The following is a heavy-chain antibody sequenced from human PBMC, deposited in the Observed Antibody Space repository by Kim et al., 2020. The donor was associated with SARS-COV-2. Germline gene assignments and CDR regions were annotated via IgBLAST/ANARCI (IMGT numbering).Heavy chain of an antibody. J-gene: IGHJ6*02. D-gene: IGHD2-2*01. CDR2: IYYSGST. CDR1: GGSISSSSYY. V-gene: IGHV4-39*01. CDR3: AKLSCSTSCPEGDYYYGMDV. Sequence: SETLSLTCTVSGGSISSSSYYWGWIRQPPGKGLEWIGSIYYSGSTYYNPSLKSRVTISVDTSKNQFSLKLSSVTAADTAVYYCAKLSCSTSCPEGDYYYGMDVWGQGTTVTVSS.